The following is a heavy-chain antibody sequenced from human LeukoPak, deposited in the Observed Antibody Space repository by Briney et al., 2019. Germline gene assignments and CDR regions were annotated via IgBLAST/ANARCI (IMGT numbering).Heavy chain of an antibody. D-gene: IGHD2-15*01. CDR2: MHYSGIT. J-gene: IGHJ4*02. V-gene: IGHV4-39*01. CDR1: GGSINISAYY. Sequence: SETLSLTCTVSGGSINISAYYWGWIRQPPGKGLEWIGRMHYSGITDYNPSLKSRVTISVDTSKNQFSLKVYSVTAADTAVYYCARRGTIGSGRPWNWGQGTLVTVSS. CDR3: ARRGTIGSGRPWN.